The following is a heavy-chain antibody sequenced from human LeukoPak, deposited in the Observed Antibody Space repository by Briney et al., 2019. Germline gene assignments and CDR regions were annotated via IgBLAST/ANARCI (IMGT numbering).Heavy chain of an antibody. CDR3: ARAAYSIAVAGTRILLTQPGAFDI. J-gene: IGHJ3*02. CDR2: IYHSGST. CDR1: GYSISSGYY. Sequence: ASETLSLTCTVSGYSISSGYYWGWMRQPPGKGLEWSGSIYHSGSTYYNPSLKSRVTISVHPSKNQFSLKLSSVTAAATAVYYCARAAYSIAVAGTRILLTQPGAFDIWGQGTMVTVSS. V-gene: IGHV4-38-2*02. D-gene: IGHD6-19*01.